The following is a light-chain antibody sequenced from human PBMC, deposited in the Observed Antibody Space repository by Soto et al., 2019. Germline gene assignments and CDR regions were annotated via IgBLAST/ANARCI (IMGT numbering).Light chain of an antibody. J-gene: IGLJ2*01. CDR2: DDA. Sequence: SYELTQPPSVSVAPGQTARITCGGDKVGSKSVHWYQQRPGQAPVLVVYDDADRPSGIPERFSGSNSGNTATLTITRVEAGDEADYYCHVWDNSDLSLFGGGTKVNVL. CDR1: KVGSKS. CDR3: HVWDNSDLSL. V-gene: IGLV3-21*02.